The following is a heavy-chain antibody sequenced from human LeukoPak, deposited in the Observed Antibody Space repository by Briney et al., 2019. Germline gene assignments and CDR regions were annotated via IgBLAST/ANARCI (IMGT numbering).Heavy chain of an antibody. J-gene: IGHJ4*02. Sequence: SETLSLTCTVSGGSISSYYWSWIRQPPGKGLEWIGYIYYSGSTNYNPSLKSRVTISVDTSKNQFSLKLSSVTAADTAVYYCARHGSRTTRIDYWGQGTLVTVSS. CDR3: ARHGSRTTRIDY. V-gene: IGHV4-59*08. D-gene: IGHD1-1*01. CDR1: GGSISSYY. CDR2: IYYSGST.